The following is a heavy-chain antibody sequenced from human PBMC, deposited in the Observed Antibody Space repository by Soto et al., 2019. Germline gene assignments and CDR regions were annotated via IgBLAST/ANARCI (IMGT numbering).Heavy chain of an antibody. V-gene: IGHV3-30-3*01. CDR2: ISYDGSNK. J-gene: IGHJ4*02. D-gene: IGHD6-19*01. CDR3: ARELSLPGQWLVPFDY. CDR1: GFTFSSYA. Sequence: QVQLVESGGGVVQPGRSLRLSCAASGFTFSSYAMHWVRQAPGKGLEWVAVISYDGSNKYYADSVKGRFTISRDNSKNTRYLQMNSLRAEDTAVYYCARELSLPGQWLVPFDYWGQGTLVTVSS.